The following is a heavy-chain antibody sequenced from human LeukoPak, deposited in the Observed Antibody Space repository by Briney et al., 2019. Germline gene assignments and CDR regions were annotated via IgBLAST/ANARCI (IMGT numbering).Heavy chain of an antibody. CDR3: AKDLMVRGLREDV. D-gene: IGHD3-10*01. J-gene: IGHJ6*02. Sequence: GGSLRLSCAASGFTFSNYGMNWVRQAPGKGLEWVAVIAYDGSNQYYADSVKGRFTISRDNSQNTLYLQMNSLRAEDTAVYYCAKDLMVRGLREDVWGQGTTVTVSS. CDR1: GFTFSNYG. CDR2: IAYDGSNQ. V-gene: IGHV3-30*18.